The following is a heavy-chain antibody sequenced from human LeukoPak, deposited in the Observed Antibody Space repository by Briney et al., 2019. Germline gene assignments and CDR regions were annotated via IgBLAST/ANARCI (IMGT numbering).Heavy chain of an antibody. CDR2: INPNSGGT. CDR1: GYTFTGYY. V-gene: IGHV1-2*06. CDR3: ARSHCSGGSCYRDGDFDY. Sequence: ASVKVSCKASGYTFTGYYMHWVRQAPGQGLEWMGRINPNSGGTNYAQKFQGRGTMTRDTSISTAYMELSRLRSDDTAVYYCARSHCSGGSCYRDGDFDYWGQGTLVTVSS. J-gene: IGHJ4*02. D-gene: IGHD2-15*01.